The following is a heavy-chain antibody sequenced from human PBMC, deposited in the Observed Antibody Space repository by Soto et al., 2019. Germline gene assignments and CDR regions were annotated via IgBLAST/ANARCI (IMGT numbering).Heavy chain of an antibody. V-gene: IGHV1-8*01. CDR1: GYTFTSCD. D-gene: IGHD1-7*01. Sequence: ASVKVSCKASGYTFTSCDINWVRQATGQGLEWMGWMNPKSGNTGYAQKFQGRVTMTRNTSISTAYMELSSLRSEDTAVYYCARDYVDWNYHSWRAFDPWGQGTLVTVS. CDR2: MNPKSGNT. J-gene: IGHJ5*02. CDR3: ARDYVDWNYHSWRAFDP.